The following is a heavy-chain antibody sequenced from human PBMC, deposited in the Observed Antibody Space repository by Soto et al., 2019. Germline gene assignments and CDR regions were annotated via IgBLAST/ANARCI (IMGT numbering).Heavy chain of an antibody. CDR1: GFTFSSYA. J-gene: IGHJ6*03. V-gene: IGHV3-23*01. CDR3: AACKGRIYYMDV. CDR2: ISCSGGST. D-gene: IGHD1-26*01. Sequence: EVQLLESGGGLVQPGGSLRLSCAASGFTFSSYAMSWVRQAPGKGLEWVSAISCSGGSTYYADSVKGRFTISRDNSKNTQYLQMNSLRAEDIAVYYCAACKGRIYYMDVWGKGTTVTVSS.